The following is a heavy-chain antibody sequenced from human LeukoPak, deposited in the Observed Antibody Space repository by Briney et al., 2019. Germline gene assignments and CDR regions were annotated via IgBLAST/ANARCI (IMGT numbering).Heavy chain of an antibody. Sequence: PSETLSLTCAVYGGSFSGYYWSWIRQPPGKGLEWIGEINHSGSTNYNPSLKSRVTISVDTSKNQFSLKLSSVTAADTAVYYCASFVVVSAAAPFQHWGQGTLVTVSS. CDR2: INHSGST. CDR1: GGSFSGYY. V-gene: IGHV4-34*01. CDR3: ASFVVVSAAAPFQH. J-gene: IGHJ1*01. D-gene: IGHD2-2*01.